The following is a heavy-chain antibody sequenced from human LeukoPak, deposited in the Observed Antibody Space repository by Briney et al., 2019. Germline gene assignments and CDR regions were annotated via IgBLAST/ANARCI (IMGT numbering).Heavy chain of an antibody. D-gene: IGHD2-2*01. CDR2: IYHSGST. CDR3: ARHRRIVVVPAAGGLWFDP. CDR1: GYSISSGYY. J-gene: IGHJ5*02. Sequence: SETLSLTCAVSGYSISSGYYWGWIRQPPGKGLEWIGSIYHSGSTYYNPSLKSRVTISVDTSKNQFSLKLSSVTAADTAVYYCARHRRIVVVPAAGGLWFDPWGQGTLVTVSS. V-gene: IGHV4-38-2*01.